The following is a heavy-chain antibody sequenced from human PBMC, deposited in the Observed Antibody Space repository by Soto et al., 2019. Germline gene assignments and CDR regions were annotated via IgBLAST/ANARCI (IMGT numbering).Heavy chain of an antibody. V-gene: IGHV3-30-3*01. CDR1: GFTFRNYA. J-gene: IGHJ6*02. D-gene: IGHD5-18*01. CDR3: AGGLSSYDYLYRYGVDV. Sequence: QVQLVESGGGVVQPGRSLRLSCEASGFTFRNYAMHWVRQAPGKGLEWVALISFDESNEYYADSVKSRFTISRVNSKNALYVLITSLRAEDTAVYYCAGGLSSYDYLYRYGVDVWGQGTAVTVSS. CDR2: ISFDESNE.